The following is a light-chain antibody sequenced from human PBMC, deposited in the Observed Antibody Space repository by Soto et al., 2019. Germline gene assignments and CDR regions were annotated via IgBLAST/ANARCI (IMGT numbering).Light chain of an antibody. Sequence: QSALTQPASVSGSPGQSITISCTGTSSDVGGFNYVSWYQQHPGKAPKLMIYDVTNRPSGVSYRFSGSKSGNTASLTISGLQAEDEADYYCNSYTSSSTYVLGTGTKLTVL. J-gene: IGLJ1*01. CDR1: SSDVGGFNY. CDR3: NSYTSSSTYV. V-gene: IGLV2-14*03. CDR2: DVT.